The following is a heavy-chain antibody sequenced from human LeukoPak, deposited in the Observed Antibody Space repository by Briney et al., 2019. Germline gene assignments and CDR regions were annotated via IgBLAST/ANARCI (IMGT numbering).Heavy chain of an antibody. CDR1: GDSISSYY. Sequence: SETLSLTRTVSGDSISSYYWSWIRQPPGKGLEWIGYISHSGSTIYNPYHKSRVTLSLDTSKHQFSLKLNSVTAADTAVYYCARISLGYCSAGSCPPFDDWGQGTLVTVSS. V-gene: IGHV4-59*01. CDR2: ISHSGST. J-gene: IGHJ4*02. CDR3: ARISLGYCSAGSCPPFDD. D-gene: IGHD2-15*01.